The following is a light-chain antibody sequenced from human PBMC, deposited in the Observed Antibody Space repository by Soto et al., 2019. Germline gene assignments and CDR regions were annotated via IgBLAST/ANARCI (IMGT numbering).Light chain of an antibody. CDR2: GSS. V-gene: IGKV3-15*01. J-gene: IGKJ1*01. CDR1: QSVSSN. Sequence: EIVMTQSPATLSVSPGERATLSFRASQSVSSNLAWYQQKPGQAPRLLIYGSSTRATGVPTRFSGSGSGTEFTLTISSLQSEDFAVYYCQQYSHWWTFGQGTKVEIK. CDR3: QQYSHWWT.